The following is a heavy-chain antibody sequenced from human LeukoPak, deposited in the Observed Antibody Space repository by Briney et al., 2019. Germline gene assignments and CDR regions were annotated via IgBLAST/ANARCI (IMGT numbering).Heavy chain of an antibody. D-gene: IGHD3-10*01. Sequence: GGSLRLSCAASGFTFSSYGMHWVRQAPGKGLEWVASIRSDGSHKSYADSVKGRFTISRDNAKNSLYLQMNSLRAEDTAVYYCARDSYYGSGTVDYWGQGTLVTVSS. J-gene: IGHJ4*02. CDR3: ARDSYYGSGTVDY. V-gene: IGHV3-30*02. CDR1: GFTFSSYG. CDR2: IRSDGSHK.